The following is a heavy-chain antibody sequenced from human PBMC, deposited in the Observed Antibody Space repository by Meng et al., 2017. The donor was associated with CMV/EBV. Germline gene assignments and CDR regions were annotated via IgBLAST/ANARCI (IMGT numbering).Heavy chain of an antibody. Sequence: GGSLRLSCAASGFTFSNAWMSWVRQAPGKGLEWVGRSKSKTDGGTTDYAAPVKGRFTISRDDSKNTLYLQMNSLKTEDTAVYYCTNPSPRRRGYCSSTSCPRWYGMDVWDQGTTVTVSS. CDR2: SKSKTDGGTT. CDR1: GFTFSNAW. J-gene: IGHJ6*02. V-gene: IGHV3-15*01. CDR3: TNPSPRRRGYCSSTSCPRWYGMDV. D-gene: IGHD2-2*03.